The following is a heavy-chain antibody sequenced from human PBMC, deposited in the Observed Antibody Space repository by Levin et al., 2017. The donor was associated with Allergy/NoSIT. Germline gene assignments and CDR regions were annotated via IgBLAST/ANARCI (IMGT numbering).Heavy chain of an antibody. CDR2: ISSTSTTI. Sequence: GESLKISCAASGFTFSRYSMNWLRQAPGRELEWVSFISSTSTTIYYADSVKGRFTISRDNAKNSLYLQLNSLRDEDTAVYYCARDFGYGDSVVGYFDLWGRGTLVTVSS. CDR1: GFTFSRYS. V-gene: IGHV3-48*02. D-gene: IGHD4-17*01. J-gene: IGHJ2*01. CDR3: ARDFGYGDSVVGYFDL.